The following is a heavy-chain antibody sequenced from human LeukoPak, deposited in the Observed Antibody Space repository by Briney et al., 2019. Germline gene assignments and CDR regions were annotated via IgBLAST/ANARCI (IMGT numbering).Heavy chain of an antibody. CDR1: GGTFSSYA. D-gene: IGHD3-22*01. J-gene: IGHJ3*02. CDR2: IIPIFGTA. CDR3: ARDGALSGFNDAFDI. V-gene: IGHV1-69*05. Sequence: ASVKVSCKASGGTFSSYAISWVRQAPGQGLEWMGGIIPIFGTANYAQKLQGRVTMTTDTSTSTAYMELRSLRSDDTAVYYCARDGALSGFNDAFDIWGQGTMVTVSS.